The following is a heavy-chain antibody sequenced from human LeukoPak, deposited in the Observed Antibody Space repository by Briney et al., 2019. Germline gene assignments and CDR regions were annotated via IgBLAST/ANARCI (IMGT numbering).Heavy chain of an antibody. Sequence: ASVKVSCKASGYTFTGYYMHWVRQAPGQGLEWMGWINPNSGGTNYAQKFQGRVTMTRDTSISTAYMELSRLRSDDTAVYYCARLTGVTITMVRGVIRDGMDVWGQGTTVTVSS. V-gene: IGHV1-2*02. J-gene: IGHJ6*02. D-gene: IGHD3-10*01. CDR2: INPNSGGT. CDR3: ARLTGVTITMVRGVIRDGMDV. CDR1: GYTFTGYY.